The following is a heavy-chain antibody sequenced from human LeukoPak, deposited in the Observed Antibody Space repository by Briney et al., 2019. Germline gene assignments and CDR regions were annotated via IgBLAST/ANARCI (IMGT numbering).Heavy chain of an antibody. CDR2: IRYDGSYK. CDR3: AKDGGVRGPDYYYYMDV. CDR1: GFTISSYG. Sequence: RSGGSLRLSCVVSGFTISSYGMHWVRQAPGKGLEWVAFIRYDGSYKKYADSVKGRSTISRDNSKNTLYLQMNSLRAEDTAVYYCAKDGGVRGPDYYYYMDVWGKGTTVTIS. D-gene: IGHD3-10*01. J-gene: IGHJ6*03. V-gene: IGHV3-30*02.